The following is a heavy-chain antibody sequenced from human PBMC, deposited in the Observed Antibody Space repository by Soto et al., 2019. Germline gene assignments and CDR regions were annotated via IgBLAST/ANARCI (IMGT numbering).Heavy chain of an antibody. CDR1: GGSISGYY. V-gene: IGHV4-59*01. J-gene: IGHJ4*02. CDR3: ARLDSHSHFDY. CDR2: IYYSGTT. Sequence: NPSETLSLTCTVSGGSISGYYWSWIRQPPGKGLEYIGYIYYSGTTYYNPSLKSRVTISVDTSKNQFSLRLSSVTAADTAVYYCARLDSHSHFDYWGQGTLVTVSS. D-gene: IGHD4-4*01.